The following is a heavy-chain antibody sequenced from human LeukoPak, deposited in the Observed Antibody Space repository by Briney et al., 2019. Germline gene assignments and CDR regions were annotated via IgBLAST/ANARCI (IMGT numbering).Heavy chain of an antibody. Sequence: SETLSLTCTVSGGSISSGDYYWSWIRQPPGKGLEWIGYIYYSGSTYYNPSLKSRVTISVDTSKNQFSLKLSSVTAAGTAVYYCARAHSKDIVVVPAALDYWGQGTLVTVSS. D-gene: IGHD2-2*01. CDR3: ARAHSKDIVVVPAALDY. J-gene: IGHJ4*02. CDR2: IYYSGST. CDR1: GGSISSGDYY. V-gene: IGHV4-30-4*01.